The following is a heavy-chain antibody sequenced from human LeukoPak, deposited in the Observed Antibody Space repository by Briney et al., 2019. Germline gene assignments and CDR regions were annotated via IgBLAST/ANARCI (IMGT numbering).Heavy chain of an antibody. Sequence: PSETLSLTCTVSGGSISSGGYYWSWIRQHPGKGLEWIGYIYYSGSTYYNPSLKSRVTISVDTSKNQFSLKLSSVTAADTAVYYCARDHGGGRVDYWGQGTLVTVSS. CDR1: GGSISSGGYY. V-gene: IGHV4-31*03. CDR3: ARDHGGGRVDY. J-gene: IGHJ4*02. D-gene: IGHD3-10*01. CDR2: IYYSGST.